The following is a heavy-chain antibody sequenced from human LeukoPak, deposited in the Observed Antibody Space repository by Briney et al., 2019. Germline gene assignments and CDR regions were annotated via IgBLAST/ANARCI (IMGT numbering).Heavy chain of an antibody. D-gene: IGHD2-15*01. CDR1: GGTFSSYA. Sequence: SAKVSCKASGGTFSSYAISWVRQAPGQGLEWMGRIIPILGIANYAQKFQGRVTITADKSTSTAYMELSSLRSEDTAVYYCARGAATVNYYYYYGMDVWGQGTTVTVSS. J-gene: IGHJ6*02. V-gene: IGHV1-69*04. CDR2: IIPILGIA. CDR3: ARGAATVNYYYYYGMDV.